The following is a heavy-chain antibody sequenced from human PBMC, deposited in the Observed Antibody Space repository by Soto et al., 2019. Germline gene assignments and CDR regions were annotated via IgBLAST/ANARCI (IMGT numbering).Heavy chain of an antibody. J-gene: IGHJ4*02. V-gene: IGHV4-31*03. CDR3: EIGGPVSVSPAWQLLGYFDY. Sequence: QVHLQESGPGQVRPSQTLSLSCSVSGGSISRGAYFWTWIRQFPGKGLEWIAYISYTVATYYNPSLKSRVTILAETSTNQFYLQLNSVTSADTAVYYCEIGGPVSVSPAWQLLGYFDYWGQGTLVTVSS. CDR2: ISYTVAT. D-gene: IGHD2-15*01. CDR1: GGSISRGAYF.